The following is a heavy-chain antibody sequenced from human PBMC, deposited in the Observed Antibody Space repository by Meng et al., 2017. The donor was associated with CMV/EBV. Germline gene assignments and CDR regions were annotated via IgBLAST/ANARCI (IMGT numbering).Heavy chain of an antibody. J-gene: IGHJ6*02. V-gene: IGHV3-21*01. CDR3: ARAVINGVPRTPYYYYYGMDV. D-gene: IGHD3-22*01. CDR2: ISSSSSYI. Sequence: LSLTCAASGFTFSSYSMNWVRQAPGKGLEWVSSISSSSSYIYYADSVKGRFTISRDNAKNSLYLQMNSLRAEDTAVYYCARAVINGVPRTPYYYYYGMDVWGQGTTVTVSS. CDR1: GFTFSSYS.